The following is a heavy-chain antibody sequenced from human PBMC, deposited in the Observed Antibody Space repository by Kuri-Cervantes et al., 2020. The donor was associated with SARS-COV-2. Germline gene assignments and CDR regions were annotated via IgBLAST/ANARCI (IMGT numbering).Heavy chain of an antibody. CDR3: ARPYGDDLNWYFDL. Sequence: SETLSLTCTVSGGSISSYYWSWIRQPPGKGLEWIGYIYYSGSTNYNPSLKSRVTISVDTSKNQFSLKLSSVTAADTAVYYCARPYGDDLNWYFDLWGRGILVTVSS. CDR1: GGSISSYY. J-gene: IGHJ2*01. D-gene: IGHD4-17*01. V-gene: IGHV4-59*12. CDR2: IYYSGST.